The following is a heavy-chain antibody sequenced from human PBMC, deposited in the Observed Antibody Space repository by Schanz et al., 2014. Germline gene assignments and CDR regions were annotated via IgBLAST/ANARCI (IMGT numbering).Heavy chain of an antibody. CDR2: VFPNGIT. CDR1: GGSIRSGTYY. Sequence: QVQLQESGPGLVKPSQTLSLTCTVSGGSIRSGTYYWSWIRQPAGKALEWVGRVFPNGITNYNPSLKSRVTIAREASKNQCSLTLTSLTAADTAVYYCARDTTWRLDLWGRGTLVTVSS. V-gene: IGHV4-61*02. J-gene: IGHJ2*01. CDR3: ARDTTWRLDL. D-gene: IGHD1-1*01.